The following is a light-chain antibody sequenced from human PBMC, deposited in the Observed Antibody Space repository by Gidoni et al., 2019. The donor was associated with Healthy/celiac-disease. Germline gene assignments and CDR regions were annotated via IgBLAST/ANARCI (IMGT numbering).Light chain of an antibody. CDR3: QSYDSSLSGSV. Sequence: QSVLTQPPSVSGAPGQRVTISCTGSSSNIGAGYEVPWYQQLPGTAPNLLIYGNSNRPSGVPDRFSGSKSGTSASLAITGLQAEDEADYYCQSYDSSLSGSVFGGGTKLTVL. V-gene: IGLV1-40*01. J-gene: IGLJ2*01. CDR1: SSNIGAGYE. CDR2: GNS.